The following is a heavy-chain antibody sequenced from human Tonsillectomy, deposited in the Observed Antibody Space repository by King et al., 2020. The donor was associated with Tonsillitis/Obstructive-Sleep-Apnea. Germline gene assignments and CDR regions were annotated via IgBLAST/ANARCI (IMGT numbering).Heavy chain of an antibody. V-gene: IGHV3-15*01. Sequence: VQLVESGGGLVKPGGSLRLSCAASGFTVSNAWMSWGRQAPGKGLEWVGRIKSKSDGGTTDYAAPVTGRLTISRDDSKNTLYLQMNSLKTEDTAVYYCTTDSGDAIYWGQGTLVTVSS. CDR2: IKSKSDGGTT. D-gene: IGHD2-21*02. CDR3: TTDSGDAIY. J-gene: IGHJ4*02. CDR1: GFTVSNAW.